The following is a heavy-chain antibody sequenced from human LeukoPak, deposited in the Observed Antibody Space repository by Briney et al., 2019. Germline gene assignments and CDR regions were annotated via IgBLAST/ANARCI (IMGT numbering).Heavy chain of an antibody. CDR1: GHSHRSYY. CDR2: IYYSGST. V-gene: IGHV4-59*07. CDR3: ARLSRNYYDAIFDY. Sequence: PSHTLLLTHPHPGHSHRSYYRSWLRHPPGNGLEWIGYIYYSGSTNYNPSLKSRVTISVDTSKNQFPLKLSSVTAADTAVYYCARLSRNYYDAIFDYWGQGTLVTVSS. J-gene: IGHJ4*02. D-gene: IGHD3-22*01.